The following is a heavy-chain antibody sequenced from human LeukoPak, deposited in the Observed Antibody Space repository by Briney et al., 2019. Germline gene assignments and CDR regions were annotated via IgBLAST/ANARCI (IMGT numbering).Heavy chain of an antibody. V-gene: IGHV1-46*01. J-gene: IGHJ5*02. CDR1: GYTFTSYY. Sequence: ASVKVSCKASGYTFTSYYMHWVRQAPGQGLEWMGIINPSGGSTSYAQKFQGRVTMTRDTSTSTVYMELSSLRSGDTAVYYCARDGMVVRPYNWFDPWGQGTLVTVSS. CDR3: ARDGMVVRPYNWFDP. D-gene: IGHD4/OR15-4a*01. CDR2: INPSGGST.